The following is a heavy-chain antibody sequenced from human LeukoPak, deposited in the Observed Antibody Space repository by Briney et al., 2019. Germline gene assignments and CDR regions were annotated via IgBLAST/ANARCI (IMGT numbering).Heavy chain of an antibody. CDR1: GYTFTSYY. Sequence: GASVKVSCKASGYTFTSYYMHWVRQAPGQGLEWMGIINPSGGSTSYAQKFQGRVTLTTDTSTSTAYLELRSLRSDDTAVYYCARDAYGSGKGYFDYWGQGTLVTVSS. D-gene: IGHD3-10*01. CDR2: INPSGGST. J-gene: IGHJ4*02. CDR3: ARDAYGSGKGYFDY. V-gene: IGHV1-46*01.